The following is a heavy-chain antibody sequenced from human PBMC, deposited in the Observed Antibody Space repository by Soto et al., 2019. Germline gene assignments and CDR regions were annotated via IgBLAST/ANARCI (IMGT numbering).Heavy chain of an antibody. CDR3: ARVRRTGYCSGGSCYSQKVFDY. V-gene: IGHV3-48*02. CDR1: GFTFSSYS. Sequence: PVGSLRLSCAASGFTFSSYSMNWVRQAPGKGLEWVSYISSSSTIYYADSVKGRFTISRDNAKNSLYLQMNSLRDEDTAVYYCARVRRTGYCSGGSCYSQKVFDYWGQGTLVTVSS. D-gene: IGHD2-15*01. J-gene: IGHJ4*02. CDR2: ISSSSTI.